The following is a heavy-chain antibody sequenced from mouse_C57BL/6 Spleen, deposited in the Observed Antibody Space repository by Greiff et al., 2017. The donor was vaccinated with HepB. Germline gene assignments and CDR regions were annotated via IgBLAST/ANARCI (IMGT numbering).Heavy chain of an antibody. J-gene: IGHJ1*03. CDR3: ARDARGYYGSSYWYFDV. CDR2: SRNKANDYTT. Sequence: EVKVVESGGGLVQSGRSLRLSCATSGFTFSDFYMEWVRQAPGKGLEWIAASRNKANDYTTEYSASMKGRFIVSRDTSQSILYLQMNALRAEDTAIYYCARDARGYYGSSYWYFDVWGTRTTVTVSS. CDR1: GFTFSDFY. D-gene: IGHD1-1*01. V-gene: IGHV7-1*01.